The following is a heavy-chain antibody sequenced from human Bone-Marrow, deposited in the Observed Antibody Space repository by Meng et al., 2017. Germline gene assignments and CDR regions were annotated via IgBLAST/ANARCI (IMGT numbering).Heavy chain of an antibody. CDR1: GFTFGDYA. CDR2: IRIKALGATT. V-gene: IGHV3-49*03. D-gene: IGHD3-9*01. CDR3: TRGVLRYFDWFWRSDAFDI. Sequence: GGSLRPSCTAFGFTFGDYAMSWFRQAPGKGLEWVGFIRIKALGATTEYASSVKGRFTISRDDSKSISYLQMNSLKTEDTAVYYCTRGVLRYFDWFWRSDAFDIWGQGTMVTVSS. J-gene: IGHJ3*02.